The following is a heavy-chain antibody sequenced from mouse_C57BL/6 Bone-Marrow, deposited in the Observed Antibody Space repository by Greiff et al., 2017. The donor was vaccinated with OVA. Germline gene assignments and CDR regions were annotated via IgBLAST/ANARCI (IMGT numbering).Heavy chain of an antibody. J-gene: IGHJ3*01. Sequence: VQLQESGPGLVAPSQSLSITCTVSGFSLTSYGVSWVRQPPGKGLEWLGVIWGDGSTNYHSALISRLSISKDNSKSQVFVKLNSLQTDDTATYYCAKPSSSMITAAFAYWGQGTLVTVSA. V-gene: IGHV2-3*01. D-gene: IGHD2-4*01. CDR1: GFSLTSYG. CDR2: IWGDGST. CDR3: AKPSSSMITAAFAY.